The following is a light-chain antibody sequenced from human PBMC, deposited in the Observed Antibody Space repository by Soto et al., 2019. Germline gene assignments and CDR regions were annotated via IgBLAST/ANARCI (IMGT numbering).Light chain of an antibody. V-gene: IGKV3-20*01. Sequence: EIVLTQSPGTLSLSPGERATLSCRASQSVSSSYLAWYQQKPGQAPRPLIYGASTRATGIPDRFSGSGSGTDFTLTISRXEPEDFAVYYCQQYGSSPFTFSPGTKVDIK. J-gene: IGKJ3*01. CDR1: QSVSSSY. CDR2: GAS. CDR3: QQYGSSPFT.